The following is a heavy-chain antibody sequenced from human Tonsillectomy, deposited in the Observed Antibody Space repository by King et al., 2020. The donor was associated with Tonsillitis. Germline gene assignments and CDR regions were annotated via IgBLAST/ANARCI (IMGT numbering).Heavy chain of an antibody. V-gene: IGHV1-69*06. CDR3: ARDVQGIAVHGGAFDI. Sequence: VQLVQSGAEVKKPGSSVKVSCKASGGTFSNYAISWVRQAPGQGLEWMGRIIPIFGTANYAQKFQGRVTIIADKFMSTAYMELSSLRSDDTAMYYCARDVQGIAVHGGAFDIWGQGTMVTVSS. D-gene: IGHD6-19*01. CDR2: IIPIFGTA. J-gene: IGHJ3*02. CDR1: GGTFSNYA.